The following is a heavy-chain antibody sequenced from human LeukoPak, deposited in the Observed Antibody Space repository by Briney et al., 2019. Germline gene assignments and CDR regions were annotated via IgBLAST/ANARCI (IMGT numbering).Heavy chain of an antibody. CDR1: GGSISSYY. CDR3: ARGGGNGPRATFGY. V-gene: IGHV4-4*07. J-gene: IGHJ4*02. CDR2: IYTSGST. D-gene: IGHD1-1*01. Sequence: SETLSLTCTVSGGSISSYYWSWIRQPAGKGLEWIGRIYTSGSTNYNPSLKSQVTMSVDTSKNQFSLKLSSVTAADTAVYYCARGGGNGPRATFGYWGQGTLVTVSS.